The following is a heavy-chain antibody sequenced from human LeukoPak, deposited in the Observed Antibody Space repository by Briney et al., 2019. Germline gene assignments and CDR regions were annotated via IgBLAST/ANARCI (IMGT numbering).Heavy chain of an antibody. V-gene: IGHV1-18*04. D-gene: IGHD5-12*01. CDR1: GYTFTGYY. CDR3: ARGYSGYAPEYFQH. Sequence: ASVKVSCKASGYTFTGYYMHWVRQAPGQGLEWMGWISAYNGNTNYAQKLQGRVTMTTDTSTSTAYMELRSLRSDDTAVYYCARGYSGYAPEYFQHWGQGTLVTVSS. J-gene: IGHJ1*01. CDR2: ISAYNGNT.